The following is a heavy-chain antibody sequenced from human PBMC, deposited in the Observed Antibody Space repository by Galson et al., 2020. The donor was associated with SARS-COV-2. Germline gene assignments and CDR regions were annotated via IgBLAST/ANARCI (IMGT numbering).Heavy chain of an antibody. J-gene: IGHJ3*02. CDR3: AKDTAEGYCTNGVCYTGPRAGHGFDI. CDR2: ISGSGGST. V-gene: IGHV3-23*01. Sequence: GGSLRLSFAASGFTFSSYAMSWVRQAPGKGLEWVSAISGSGGSTYYADSVKGRFTISRDNSKNTLYLQMNSLRAEDTAVYYCAKDTAEGYCTNGVCYTGPRAGHGFDICGQGTMVTVSS. CDR1: GFTFSSYA. D-gene: IGHD2-8*01.